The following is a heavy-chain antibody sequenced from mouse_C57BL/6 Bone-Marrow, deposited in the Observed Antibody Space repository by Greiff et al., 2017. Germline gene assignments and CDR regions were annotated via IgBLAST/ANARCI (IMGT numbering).Heavy chain of an antibody. CDR3: ARLERAMDY. Sequence: VQLQQSGAELVRPGTSVKVSCTASGYAFTNYLIEWVKQRPGQGLEWIGVINPGSGGTNYNEKFKGKATLTADKSSSTAYMQLSSLTSEDSAVYFCARLERAMDYWGQGTSVTVSS. J-gene: IGHJ4*01. CDR1: GYAFTNYL. V-gene: IGHV1-54*01. CDR2: INPGSGGT.